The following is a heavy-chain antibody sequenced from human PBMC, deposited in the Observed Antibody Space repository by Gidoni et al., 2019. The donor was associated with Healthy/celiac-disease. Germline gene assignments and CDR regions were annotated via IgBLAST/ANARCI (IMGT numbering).Heavy chain of an antibody. V-gene: IGHV7-4-1*02. Sequence: QVQLVQSGSELKKPGASVKVSCKASGYPFTSYAMNWVRQAPGQGLEWMGWINTTTGNPTYAQGFTGRFVFSLDTSVSTAYRQISSLKAEDTAVYYCARVRAAYYDFWSGYYNWFDPWGQGTLVTVSS. CDR3: ARVRAAYYDFWSGYYNWFDP. CDR1: GYPFTSYA. J-gene: IGHJ5*02. CDR2: INTTTGNP. D-gene: IGHD3-3*01.